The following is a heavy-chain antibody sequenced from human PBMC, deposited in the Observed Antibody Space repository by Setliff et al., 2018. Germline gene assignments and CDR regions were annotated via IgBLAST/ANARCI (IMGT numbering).Heavy chain of an antibody. CDR1: GGTFSDYH. J-gene: IGHJ4*02. CDR3: ARGRNIAARLLDS. D-gene: IGHD6-6*01. Sequence: SETLSLTCAAYGGTFSDYHWTWIRQSPEKGLEWIGEINHRGSTNYNPSLKSRVTISIDTSRDQFSLKLVSMIAADTAVYYCARGRNIAARLLDSWGQGTLVTVSS. CDR2: INHRGST. V-gene: IGHV4-34*01.